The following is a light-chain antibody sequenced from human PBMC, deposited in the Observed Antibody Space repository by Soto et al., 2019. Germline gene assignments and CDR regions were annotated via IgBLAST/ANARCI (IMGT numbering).Light chain of an antibody. V-gene: IGKV1-39*01. CDR2: AAS. J-gene: IGKJ1*01. Sequence: IRMSQSASSLSASVEDRVIITCRASQSISNHLNWYQQKPGKAPKLLIFAASSLQSGVPSRFSGSRFGPDFTLTISSLQPEDFATYYSQQSYSSPQTFGQGTKVDI. CDR3: QQSYSSPQT. CDR1: QSISNH.